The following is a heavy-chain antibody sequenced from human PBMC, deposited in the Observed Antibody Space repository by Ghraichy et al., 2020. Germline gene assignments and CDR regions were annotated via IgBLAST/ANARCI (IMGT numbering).Heavy chain of an antibody. CDR3: TRGGGTSYYNF. J-gene: IGHJ4*02. V-gene: IGHV1-69*13. Sequence: SVKVSCKTGGDNFLTQVLRCLREAPRQGVEWMGGLIPMFNTPSYAQKFRGRLTVIADESTSTVYMELNSLTSEDTALYYCTRGGGTSYYNFWGQGTLVTVSS. CDR2: LIPMFNTP. CDR1: GDNFLTQV. D-gene: IGHD2-2*01.